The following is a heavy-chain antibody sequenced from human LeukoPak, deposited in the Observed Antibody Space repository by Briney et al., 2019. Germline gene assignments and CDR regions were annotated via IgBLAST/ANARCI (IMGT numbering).Heavy chain of an antibody. CDR1: GFTFSSYW. CDR2: INSDGSST. Sequence: GGSLRLSCAAPGFTFSSYWMHWVRQAPGKGLVWVSRINSDGSSTNYADSVKGRFTISRDNAKNTLYLQMNSLTVEDTAVYYCARDKVPLETAMDPYYYYGMDVWGQGTTVTVSS. D-gene: IGHD5-18*01. CDR3: ARDKVPLETAMDPYYYYGMDV. V-gene: IGHV3-74*01. J-gene: IGHJ6*02.